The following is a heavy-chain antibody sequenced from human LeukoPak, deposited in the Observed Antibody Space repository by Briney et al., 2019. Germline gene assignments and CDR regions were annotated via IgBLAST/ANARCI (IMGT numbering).Heavy chain of an antibody. D-gene: IGHD3-22*01. V-gene: IGHV3-23*01. J-gene: IGHJ4*02. CDR3: AKDNTYYYDSSGYDY. Sequence: GGSLRLSCAASGFTFSSYAMSWVRQAPGKGLEWVSAISGSGGSTYYADSVKGRFTISRDNSKNTLYLQMNSLRAEDTAVYYCAKDNTYYYDSSGYDYWGQGTLVTVSS. CDR2: ISGSGGST. CDR1: GFTFSSYA.